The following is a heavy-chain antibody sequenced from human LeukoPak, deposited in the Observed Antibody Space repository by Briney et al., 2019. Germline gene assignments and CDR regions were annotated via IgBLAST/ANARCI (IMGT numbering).Heavy chain of an antibody. Sequence: SETLSLTCAVYGGSFSGYYWSWIRQPPGKGLEWIGEINHSGSTNYNPSLKSRVTISVDTSKNQFSLKLSSVTAEDTAVYYCARDRSGLYQLLYEVDYWGQGTLVTVSS. D-gene: IGHD2-2*02. J-gene: IGHJ4*02. V-gene: IGHV4-34*01. CDR3: ARDRSGLYQLLYEVDY. CDR1: GGSFSGYY. CDR2: INHSGST.